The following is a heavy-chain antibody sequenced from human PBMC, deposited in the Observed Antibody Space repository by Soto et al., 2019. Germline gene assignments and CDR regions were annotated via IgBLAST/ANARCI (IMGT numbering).Heavy chain of an antibody. D-gene: IGHD3-22*01. V-gene: IGHV1-69*01. CDR3: ASPTYYYDSSGSGAFDI. CDR2: IIPIFGTA. Sequence: QVQLVQSGAEVKKPGSSVKVSCKASGGTFSSYAISWVRQAPGQGLEWMGGIIPIFGTANYAQKFQGRVTITADESTSTAYMELSSLRSDDTAVYYCASPTYYYDSSGSGAFDIWGQGTMVTVSS. CDR1: GGTFSSYA. J-gene: IGHJ3*02.